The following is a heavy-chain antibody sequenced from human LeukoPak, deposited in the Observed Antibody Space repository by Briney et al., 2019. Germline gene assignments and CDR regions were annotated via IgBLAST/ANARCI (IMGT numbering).Heavy chain of an antibody. CDR3: AKDHYYYDSSGTPDY. CDR1: GFTFSSYG. Sequence: GGSLRLSCAASGFTFSSYGMYWVRQASGKGLEWVAVISYDGSNKYYADSVKGRFTISRDNSKNTLYLQMNSLRAEDTAAYYCAKDHYYYDSSGTPDYWGQGTLVTVSS. D-gene: IGHD3-22*01. CDR2: ISYDGSNK. J-gene: IGHJ4*02. V-gene: IGHV3-30*18.